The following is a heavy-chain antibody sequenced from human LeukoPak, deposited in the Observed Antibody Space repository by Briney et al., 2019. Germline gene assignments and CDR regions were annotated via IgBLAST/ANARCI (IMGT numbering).Heavy chain of an antibody. V-gene: IGHV3-48*04. D-gene: IGHD4-11*01. CDR3: AKVASNYDFDY. CDR1: GFTVSSNY. Sequence: TGGSLRLSCAASGFTVSSNYMSWVRQAPGKGLEWVSYISYSSTTIYYADSVKGRFTISRDNANNSLYLQMNSLRAEDTALYYCAKVASNYDFDYWGQGTLVTVSS. CDR2: ISYSSTTI. J-gene: IGHJ4*02.